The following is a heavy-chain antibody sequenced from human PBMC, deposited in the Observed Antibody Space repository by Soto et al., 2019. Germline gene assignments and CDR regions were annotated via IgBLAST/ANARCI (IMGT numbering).Heavy chain of an antibody. D-gene: IGHD4-17*01. V-gene: IGHV1-69*01. CDR3: ARDPSSRGPGYGDSDYYYYGMDV. Sequence: QVQLVQSGAEVKKPGSSVKVSCKASGGTFSSYAISWVRQAPGQGLEWMGGVIPIFGTANYAQKCQGRVTITADESTSTAYMELSSLSSEDTAVYYCARDPSSRGPGYGDSDYYYYGMDVWGQGTTVTVSS. J-gene: IGHJ6*02. CDR2: VIPIFGTA. CDR1: GGTFSSYA.